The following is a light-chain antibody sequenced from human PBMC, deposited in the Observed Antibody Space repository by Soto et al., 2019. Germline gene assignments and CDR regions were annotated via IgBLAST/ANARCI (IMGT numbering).Light chain of an antibody. J-gene: IGKJ3*01. V-gene: IGKV1-5*03. CDR3: HQYSVTSS. CDR1: QNIYNY. CDR2: KAS. Sequence: DIQMTQSPSTLSASVGDRVTITCRASQNIYNYLAWYQQKPGKAPKPLIYKASTLESGVPSRFSGSGSGKEFTLTISRLQPDDFANYYCHQYSVTSSFGPGTKVDVK.